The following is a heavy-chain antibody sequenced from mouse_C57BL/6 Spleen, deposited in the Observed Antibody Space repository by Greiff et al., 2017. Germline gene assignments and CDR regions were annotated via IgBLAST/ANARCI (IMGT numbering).Heavy chain of an antibody. Sequence: VQLQQPGAELVKPGASVKLSCKASGYTFTSYWMQWVKQRPGQGLEWIGEIEPSDSYTNYNQKFKGKATLTVDTSSSTAYMQLSSLTSEDSAVYYCARRANWYYFDYWGQGTTLTVSS. CDR1: GYTFTSYW. D-gene: IGHD4-1*01. V-gene: IGHV1-50*01. CDR2: IEPSDSYT. J-gene: IGHJ2*01. CDR3: ARRANWYYFDY.